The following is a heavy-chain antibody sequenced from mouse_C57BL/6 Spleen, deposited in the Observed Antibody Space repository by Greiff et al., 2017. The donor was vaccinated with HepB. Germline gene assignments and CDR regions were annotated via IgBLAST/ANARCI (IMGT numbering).Heavy chain of an antibody. J-gene: IGHJ3*01. V-gene: IGHV1-39*01. D-gene: IGHD1-1*01. CDR2: INPNYGTT. CDR3: ARGNYYGGRYAAY. Sequence: VQLKQSGPELVKPGASVKISCKASGYSFTDYNMNWVKQSNGKSLEWIGVINPNYGTTSYNQKFKGKATLTVDQSSSTAYMQLNSLTSEDAAVYSCARGNYYGGRYAAYWGQGTLVTVSA. CDR1: GYSFTDYN.